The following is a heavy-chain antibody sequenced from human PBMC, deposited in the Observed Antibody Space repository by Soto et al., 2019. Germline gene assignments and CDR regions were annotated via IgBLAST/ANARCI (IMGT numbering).Heavy chain of an antibody. CDR3: AKDLHFWSAMDV. Sequence: TGGSLRLSCAASGFTLSSNSMSWVRQAPGKGREWVSGIGSDDATHYADSVKGRFTISRDKSKNTLYLQINSLRAEDTAVYYCAKDLHFWSAMDVWAKGTTVTVSS. V-gene: IGHV3-23*01. J-gene: IGHJ6*04. CDR2: IGSDDAT. D-gene: IGHD3-3*02. CDR1: GFTLSSNS.